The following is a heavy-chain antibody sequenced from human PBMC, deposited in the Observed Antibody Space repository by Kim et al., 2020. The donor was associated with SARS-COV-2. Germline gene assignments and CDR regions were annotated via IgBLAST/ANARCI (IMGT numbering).Heavy chain of an antibody. J-gene: IGHJ6*02. CDR2: IGTAGDT. V-gene: IGHV3-13*01. CDR1: GFTFSSYD. Sequence: GGSLRLSCAASGFTFSSYDMHWVRQATGKGLEWVSAIGTAGDTYYPGSVKGRFTISRENAKNSLYLQMNSLRAGDTAVYYCARAPLTGSWPLYYYGMDVWGQGTTVTVSS. CDR3: ARAPLTGSWPLYYYGMDV. D-gene: IGHD1-20*01.